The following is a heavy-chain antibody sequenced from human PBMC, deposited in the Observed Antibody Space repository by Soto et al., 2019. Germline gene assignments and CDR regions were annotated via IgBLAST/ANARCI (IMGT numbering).Heavy chain of an antibody. CDR1: GFTFSDYY. V-gene: IGHV3-11*06. D-gene: IGHD6-13*01. J-gene: IGHJ4*02. CDR3: ARAEQQLVSFDY. Sequence: GGSLRLSFAASGFTFSDYYMSWIRQAPGKGLEGVSYISSSSSYTNYADSVKGRFTISRDNAKNSLYLQMNSLRAEDTAVYYCARAEQQLVSFDYWGQGTLVTVSS. CDR2: ISSSSSYT.